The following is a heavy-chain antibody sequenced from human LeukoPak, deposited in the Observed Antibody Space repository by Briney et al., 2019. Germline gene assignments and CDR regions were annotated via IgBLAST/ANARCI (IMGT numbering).Heavy chain of an antibody. CDR3: AKDVGKWESLHFFDY. D-gene: IGHD1-26*01. CDR2: ISGSGAST. Sequence: GGSLRLSCLTSGFTFSTNAMSGVRQAPGKGLEWISGISGSGASTYYADSVTGRFTISRDNSRNTLYLQMNSLRGDDTAVYYCAKDVGKWESLHFFDYWGQGTLVTVSS. V-gene: IGHV3-23*01. J-gene: IGHJ4*02. CDR1: GFTFSTNA.